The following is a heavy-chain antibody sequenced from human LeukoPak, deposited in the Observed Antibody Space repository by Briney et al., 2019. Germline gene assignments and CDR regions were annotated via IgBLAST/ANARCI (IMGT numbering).Heavy chain of an antibody. CDR3: ARESGAMDLDY. CDR1: GGSISSSNW. Sequence: PSETLSLTCAVSGGSISSSNWWSWVRQPPGKGLEWIGEINHSGSTNYNPSLKSRVTISVDTSKNQFSLKLSSVTAADTAVYYCARESGAMDLDYWGQGTLVTVSS. CDR2: INHSGST. J-gene: IGHJ4*02. V-gene: IGHV4-4*02. D-gene: IGHD5-18*01.